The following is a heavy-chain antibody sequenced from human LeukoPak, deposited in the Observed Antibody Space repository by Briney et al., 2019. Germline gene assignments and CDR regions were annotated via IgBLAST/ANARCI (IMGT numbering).Heavy chain of an antibody. D-gene: IGHD3-22*01. Sequence: ASVKVSCKASGYTFTSYGISWVRQAPGQGLEWMGWISAYNGNTNYAQKLQGRVTMTRDMSTSTVYMELSSLRSEDTAVYYCARGGGYYDSSGYYAFDPWGQGTLVTVSS. CDR3: ARGGGYYDSSGYYAFDP. CDR2: ISAYNGNT. CDR1: GYTFTSYG. V-gene: IGHV1-18*01. J-gene: IGHJ5*02.